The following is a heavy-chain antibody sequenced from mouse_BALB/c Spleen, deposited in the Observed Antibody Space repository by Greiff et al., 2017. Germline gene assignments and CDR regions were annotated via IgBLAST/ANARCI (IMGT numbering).Heavy chain of an antibody. J-gene: IGHJ3*01. V-gene: IGHV1-53*01. D-gene: IGHD2-10*02. CDR3: AREKYGNYGFAY. CDR1: GYTFTSYY. Sequence: ESGAELVKPGASVKLSCKASGYTFTSYYMYWVKQRPGQGLEWIGGINPNNGGTSYNQKFKGKATLTVDKSSSTAYMELRSLTSEDSAVYYCAREKYGNYGFAYWGQGTLVTVSA. CDR2: INPNNGGT.